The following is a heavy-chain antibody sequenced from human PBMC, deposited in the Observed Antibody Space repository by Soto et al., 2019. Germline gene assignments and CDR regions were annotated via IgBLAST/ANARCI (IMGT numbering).Heavy chain of an antibody. V-gene: IGHV3-74*01. CDR2: LNSDGSYT. Sequence: EVQLVESGGGLVQPGGSLRLSCAASGVTFSSYWMHWVRQAPGKGLVWVSRLNSDGSYTSYADSVKGRFTISRDNARNTLYLQMNSLRDEDTAVYYCASSFWGGYPDNWGQGPLVTVSS. CDR1: GVTFSSYW. D-gene: IGHD3-3*01. J-gene: IGHJ4*02. CDR3: ASSFWGGYPDN.